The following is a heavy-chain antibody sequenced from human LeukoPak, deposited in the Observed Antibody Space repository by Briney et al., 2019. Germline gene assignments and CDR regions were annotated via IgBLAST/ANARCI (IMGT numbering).Heavy chain of an antibody. Sequence: GGSLRLSCAASGFTFSNAWMSWVRQAPGKGLEWVGRIKSKTDGGTTDYAAPVKGRFTISRDDSKNTLYLQMNSLKTEDTAVYYCTRGPPHRRAEYFQHWGQGTLVTVSS. V-gene: IGHV3-15*01. CDR2: IKSKTDGGTT. CDR1: GFTFSNAW. CDR3: TRGPPHRRAEYFQH. J-gene: IGHJ1*01. D-gene: IGHD3-10*01.